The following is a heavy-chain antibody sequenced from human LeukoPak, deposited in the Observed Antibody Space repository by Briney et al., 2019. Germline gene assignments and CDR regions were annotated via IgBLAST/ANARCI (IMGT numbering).Heavy chain of an antibody. V-gene: IGHV4-59*08. Sequence: SETLSLTCTVSNGSISGYYWSWIRQPPGRGLEWIGYIFYSGTTNYNPFLKSRVTISVDTSKNQFSLRLSSVTAADTAVYYCARHGRRVTSSWFDPWGQGTLVTVSS. J-gene: IGHJ5*02. CDR2: IFYSGTT. D-gene: IGHD2-21*02. CDR3: ARHGRRVTSSWFDP. CDR1: NGSISGYY.